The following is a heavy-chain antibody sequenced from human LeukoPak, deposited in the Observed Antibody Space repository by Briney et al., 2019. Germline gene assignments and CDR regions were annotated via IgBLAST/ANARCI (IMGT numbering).Heavy chain of an antibody. V-gene: IGHV3-74*01. Sequence: GRSLRLSCAASGFTFRSNWMHWVRQPPGKGLVWVSLINSDGSSTTYADSVRGRFTISRDNAKNTLYLQMNSLRAEDTAVYYCARTLADAFDIWGQGTIVTVSS. CDR3: ARTLADAFDI. CDR2: INSDGSST. CDR1: GFTFRSNW. J-gene: IGHJ3*02. D-gene: IGHD3-16*01.